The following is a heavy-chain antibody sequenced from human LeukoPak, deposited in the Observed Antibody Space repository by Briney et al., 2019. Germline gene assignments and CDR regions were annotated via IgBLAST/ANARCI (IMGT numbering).Heavy chain of an antibody. CDR1: GYTFTGYY. CDR2: INPNSGGT. CDR3: ARARSGSYYVYY. Sequence: RASVKVSCKASGYTFTGYYMHWVRQAPGQGLEWMGWINPNSGGTNYAQKFQGRVTMTRDTSISTAYMELSRLRSDDTAVYYCARARSGSYYVYYWGQGTLVTVSS. D-gene: IGHD1-26*01. J-gene: IGHJ4*02. V-gene: IGHV1-2*02.